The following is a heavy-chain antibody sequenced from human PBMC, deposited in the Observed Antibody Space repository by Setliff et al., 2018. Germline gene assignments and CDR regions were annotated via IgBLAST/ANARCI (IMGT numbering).Heavy chain of an antibody. V-gene: IGHV4-30-4*08. J-gene: IGHJ4*02. CDR2: IYYSGST. CDR3: ARQLRYFDWLHPLGYFDY. D-gene: IGHD3-9*01. CDR1: GGSISRGDYY. Sequence: ASETLSLTCTVSGGSISRGDYYWSWIRQPPGKGLEWIGYIYYSGSTYYNPSLKSRVTISVDTSKNQFSLKLSSVTAADTAVYYCARQLRYFDWLHPLGYFDYWGQGTLVTVSS.